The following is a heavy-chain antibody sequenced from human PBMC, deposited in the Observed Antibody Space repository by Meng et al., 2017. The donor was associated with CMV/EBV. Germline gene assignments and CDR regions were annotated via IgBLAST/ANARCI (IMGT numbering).Heavy chain of an antibody. CDR2: IYYSGST. CDR3: ARGVVTMIVVYDP. V-gene: IGHV4-39*07. D-gene: IGHD3-22*01. J-gene: IGHJ5*02. Sequence: QLHVQESGPGLVKPSETLSLPCTVSGGSISSSSYYWGWIRQPPGKGLEWIGSIYYSGSTYYNPSLKSRVTISVDTSKNQFSLKLSSVTAADTAVYYCARGVVTMIVVYDPWGQGTLVTVSS. CDR1: GGSISSSSYY.